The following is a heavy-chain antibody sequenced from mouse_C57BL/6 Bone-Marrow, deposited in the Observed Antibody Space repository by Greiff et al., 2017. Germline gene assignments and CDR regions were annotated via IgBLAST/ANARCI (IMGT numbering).Heavy chain of an antibody. J-gene: IGHJ2*01. CDR3: VRAAQACFDY. CDR2: ISSKSSNYAT. Sequence: EVKLVESGGGLVQPKGSLKLSCAASGFTFNTYAMHWVRQAPGKGLEWVARISSKSSNYATYYADSVKDRFTISRDDSQSMLYLQMNNLKTEDTAMYYCVRAAQACFDYWGQGTTLTVSS. CDR1: GFTFNTYA. V-gene: IGHV10-3*01. D-gene: IGHD3-2*02.